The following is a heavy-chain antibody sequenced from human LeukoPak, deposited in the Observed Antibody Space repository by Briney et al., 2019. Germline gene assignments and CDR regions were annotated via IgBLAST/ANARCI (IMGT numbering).Heavy chain of an antibody. CDR3: ARLKSIAARGNRVLRSKCFDY. CDR1: GGSFSGYY. Sequence: SETLSLTCAVYGGSFSGYYWSWIRQPPGKGLEWIGEINHSGSTNYNPSLKSRVTISVDTSKNQFSLMLRSVTAADTAVYYCARLKSIAARGNRVLRSKCFDYWGQGTLVTVSS. V-gene: IGHV4-34*01. D-gene: IGHD6-6*01. J-gene: IGHJ4*02. CDR2: INHSGST.